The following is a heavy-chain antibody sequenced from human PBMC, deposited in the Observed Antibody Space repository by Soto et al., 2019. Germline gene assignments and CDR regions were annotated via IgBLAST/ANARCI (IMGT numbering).Heavy chain of an antibody. Sequence: ASVKVSCKASGYTFTSYGISCVRQAPGQGLEWMGWISAYNGNTNYAQKLQGRVTMTTDTSTSTAYMELRSLRSDDTAVYYCARGLRTYYYDSSGWFDPWGQGTLVTVSS. CDR2: ISAYNGNT. CDR1: GYTFTSYG. V-gene: IGHV1-18*01. D-gene: IGHD3-22*01. CDR3: ARGLRTYYYDSSGWFDP. J-gene: IGHJ5*02.